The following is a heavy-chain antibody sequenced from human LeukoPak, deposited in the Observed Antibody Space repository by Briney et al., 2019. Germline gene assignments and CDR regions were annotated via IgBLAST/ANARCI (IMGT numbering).Heavy chain of an antibody. Sequence: PGGSLRLSCAASGFTVSSYYISWVRPAPRKGLEWFPVIYRGGTTYYADSVKSRITISRDNSKNTLHFQRDSLRAEYTGVYYCSRDQHSYADAAHWGEETLLSAFS. CDR1: GFTVSSYY. CDR2: IYRGGTT. D-gene: IGHD5-18*01. J-gene: IGHJ4*02. V-gene: IGHV3-66*01. CDR3: SRDQHSYADAAH.